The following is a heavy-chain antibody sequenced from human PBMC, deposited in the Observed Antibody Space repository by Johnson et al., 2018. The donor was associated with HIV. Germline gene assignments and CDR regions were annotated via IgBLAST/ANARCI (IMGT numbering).Heavy chain of an antibody. J-gene: IGHJ3*02. CDR2: ISWNSDSI. V-gene: IGHV3-9*01. Sequence: VQLVESGGGLVQPGRSLRLSCAASGFIFNDYAMHWVRQVPEKGLEWVAAISWNSDSIYYADSVRGRFTISRDNAKNSLDLEMNGLRPEDTALYYCVKTVGLPTTWYRRAYDIWGQGTRVTVSS. D-gene: IGHD6-13*01. CDR1: GFIFNDYA. CDR3: VKTVGLPTTWYRRAYDI.